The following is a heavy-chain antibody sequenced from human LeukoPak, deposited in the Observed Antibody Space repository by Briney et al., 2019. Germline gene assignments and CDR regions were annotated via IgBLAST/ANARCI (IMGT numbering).Heavy chain of an antibody. CDR2: TYYRSKWYN. D-gene: IGHD6-13*01. CDR1: GDSVSRNSVA. J-gene: IGHJ5*02. V-gene: IGHV6-1*01. CDR3: ARDGSKGRSSSWYEGFDP. Sequence: SQTLSLTCAISGDSVSRNSVAWNWIRQSPSRGLEWLGRTYYRSKWYNDYAVSVRSRISINPDTSKNQFSLQLNSVTPEDTAVYYCARDGSKGRSSSWYEGFDPWGQGTLVTVSS.